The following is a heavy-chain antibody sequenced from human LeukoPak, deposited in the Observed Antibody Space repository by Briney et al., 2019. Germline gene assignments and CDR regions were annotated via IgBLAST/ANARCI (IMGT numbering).Heavy chain of an antibody. V-gene: IGHV3-7*05. J-gene: IGHJ4*02. CDR2: IKQDGSEK. Sequence: GGSLRLSCAASGFIFSTYWVNWVRQAPGKGLEWVAKIKQDGSEKYYVDSVKGRFTISRDNANNSIYLQMSSLRADDTAVYYCAILRDYWGQGILVTVSS. D-gene: IGHD3-10*01. CDR1: GFIFSTYW. CDR3: AILRDY.